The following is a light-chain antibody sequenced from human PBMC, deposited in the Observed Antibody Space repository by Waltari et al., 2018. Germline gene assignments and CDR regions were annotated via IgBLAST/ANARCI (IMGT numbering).Light chain of an antibody. CDR3: PQLKSYPFT. CDR2: AAS. Sequence: IQLTQSPSSLSASVGDRVTLTCRASQGISSYLAWYQQKPGKAPKLLIYAASTLQSGVPSRFSGSGSGTDFTLTSGSLQPEDFATYYCPQLKSYPFTFGPGTKVDI. CDR1: QGISSY. J-gene: IGKJ3*01. V-gene: IGKV1-9*01.